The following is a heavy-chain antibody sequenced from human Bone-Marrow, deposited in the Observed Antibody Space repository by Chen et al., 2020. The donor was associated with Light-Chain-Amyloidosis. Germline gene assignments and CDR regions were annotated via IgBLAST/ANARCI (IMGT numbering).Heavy chain of an antibody. J-gene: IGHJ6*02. Sequence: QLQLQESGPGLVKPSETLSLTCTVSGGSISSSSYYWGWIRQPPGKGLEWIGSIYYSGSTYYNPSLKSRVTISVDTSKNQYSLKLSSVTAADTAVYYCVRDTYDSSTYYTYRSMDVWGQGTTVTVSS. CDR3: VRDTYDSSTYYTYRSMDV. V-gene: IGHV4-39*07. D-gene: IGHD3-22*01. CDR1: GGSISSSSYY. CDR2: IYYSGST.